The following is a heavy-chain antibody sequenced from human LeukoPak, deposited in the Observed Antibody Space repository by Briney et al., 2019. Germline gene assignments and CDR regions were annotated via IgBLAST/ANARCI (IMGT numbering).Heavy chain of an antibody. CDR2: IYYSGST. Sequence: SETLSLTRTVSGVSLCSSNYYWGWTRQPPGKGLKWIGRIYYSGSTYYNPSLKSRVTISVDTSKNQFSLKLSSVTAADTAVYYCARDLYSSRTNDAFVIWGQGTMVTVSS. CDR3: ARDLYSSRTNDAFVI. V-gene: IGHV4-39*07. J-gene: IGHJ3*02. CDR1: GVSLCSSNYY. D-gene: IGHD6-13*01.